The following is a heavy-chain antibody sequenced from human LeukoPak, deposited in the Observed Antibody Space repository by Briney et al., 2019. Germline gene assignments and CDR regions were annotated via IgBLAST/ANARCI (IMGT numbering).Heavy chain of an antibody. Sequence: PSETLSLTCAVYGGSFSGYDGSWIRQPPGKGLEWIGEINHSGSTNYNPSLKSRITISVDTSKNQFSLKLNSVTAADTAVYYCARARNEYSTTLGYWGQGTLVTVSS. CDR2: INHSGST. J-gene: IGHJ4*02. D-gene: IGHD2-2*01. CDR3: ARARNEYSTTLGY. V-gene: IGHV4-34*01. CDR1: GGSFSGYD.